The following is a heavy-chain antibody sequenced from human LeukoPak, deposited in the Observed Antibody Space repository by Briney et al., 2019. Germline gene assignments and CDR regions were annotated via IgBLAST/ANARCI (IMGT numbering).Heavy chain of an antibody. CDR3: ARGPIPLWIHNAMDV. D-gene: IGHD5-18*01. J-gene: IGHJ6*02. CDR2: IRSKNYGGTT. CDR1: GFTFGDHA. Sequence: GRSLTLSCTTSGFTFGDHAMSWVRQAPGKGLEWVGFIRSKNYGGTTEYAASVEGRFTISRVDSISIAYLQMNSLKTEDTAFYYCARGPIPLWIHNAMDVWGPGTTVTVSS. V-gene: IGHV3-49*04.